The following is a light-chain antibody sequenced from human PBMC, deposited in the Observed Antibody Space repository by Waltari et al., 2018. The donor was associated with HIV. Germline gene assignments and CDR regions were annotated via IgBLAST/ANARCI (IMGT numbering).Light chain of an antibody. CDR2: SNN. CDR3: STWDASLNGWV. J-gene: IGLJ3*02. Sequence: QSVLTQPPSASGPPGQRLTTPCSGSSPSIGNYTINWYQQLPGTAPKVLIYSNNQRPSGVPDRFSGSKSGTSASLAISGLQSEDEAEYYCSTWDASLNGWVFGGGTKLTVL. CDR1: SPSIGNYT. V-gene: IGLV1-44*01.